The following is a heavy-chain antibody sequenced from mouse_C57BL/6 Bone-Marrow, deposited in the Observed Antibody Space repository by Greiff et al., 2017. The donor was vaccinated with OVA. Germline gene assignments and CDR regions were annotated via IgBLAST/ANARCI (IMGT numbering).Heavy chain of an antibody. CDR1: GYTFTSYW. V-gene: IGHV1-61*01. CDR3: ARRDYYYGSSYGFEAMDY. Sequence: QVQLQQPGAELVRPGSSVKLSCKASGYTFTSYWMDWAKQRPGQGLEWIGNIYPSDSETHYNQKFKDKATLTVDKSSSTAYMQLSSLTSEDSAVYYCARRDYYYGSSYGFEAMDYWGQGTSVTVSS. J-gene: IGHJ4*01. D-gene: IGHD1-1*01. CDR2: IYPSDSET.